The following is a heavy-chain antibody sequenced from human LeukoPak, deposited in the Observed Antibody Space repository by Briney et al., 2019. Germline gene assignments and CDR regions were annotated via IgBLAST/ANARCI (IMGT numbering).Heavy chain of an antibody. CDR3: TSGEYTQGSDV. V-gene: IGHV4-61*02. CDR2: VDTSGST. J-gene: IGHJ3*01. Sequence: PSETLSLTCTVSDGSICSAYRWTWIRQSAGKGLEWIGRVDTSGSTKYNPSLKSRVTISFDTSKNQFSLRLTSVTAADTAVYYCTSGEYTQGSDVWGQGTMVTVTS. CDR1: DGSICSAYR. D-gene: IGHD4-17*01.